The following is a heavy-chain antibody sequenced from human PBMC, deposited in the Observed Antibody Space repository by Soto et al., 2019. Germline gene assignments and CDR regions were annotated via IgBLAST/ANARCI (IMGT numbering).Heavy chain of an antibody. CDR3: AKSDGSGSYSDSITIFDY. J-gene: IGHJ4*02. CDR2: ISGSGGST. Sequence: PGGALRLSCAASGFTFSSYAMSWVRQAPGKGLEWVSAISGSGGSTYYADSVKGRFTISRDNSKNTLYLQMNSLRAEDTAVYYCAKSDGSGSYSDSITIFDYWGQGTLVTVSS. D-gene: IGHD3-10*01. CDR1: GFTFSSYA. V-gene: IGHV3-23*01.